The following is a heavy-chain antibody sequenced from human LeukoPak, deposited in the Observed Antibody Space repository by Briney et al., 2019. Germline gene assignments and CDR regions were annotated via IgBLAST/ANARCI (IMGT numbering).Heavy chain of an antibody. J-gene: IGHJ5*02. CDR1: GGTFSSYA. CDR2: IIPIFGTA. D-gene: IGHD6-13*01. V-gene: IGHV1-69*05. Sequence: ASVKVSCKASGGTFSSYAISWVRQAPGQGLEWMGRIIPIFGTANYAQKFQGRVKITTDESTSTAYMELSSLRSEDTAVYYCAREGEAAAGTESPTINWFDPWGQGTLVTVSS. CDR3: AREGEAAAGTESPTINWFDP.